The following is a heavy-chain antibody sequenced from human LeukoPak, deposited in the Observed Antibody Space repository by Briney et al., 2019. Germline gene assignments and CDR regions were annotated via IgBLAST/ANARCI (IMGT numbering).Heavy chain of an antibody. J-gene: IGHJ4*02. CDR2: ISRSSSYI. V-gene: IGHV3-21*01. CDR1: GFTFSSYS. Sequence: GGSLRLSCAASGFTFSSYSMNWVRQAPGKGLEWVSSISRSSSYIYYADSVKGRFTISRDNAKNSLYLRMSSLRAEDTAVYYCARDLGMTDGDYVSYFDYWGQGTLVTVSS. D-gene: IGHD4-17*01. CDR3: ARDLGMTDGDYVSYFDY.